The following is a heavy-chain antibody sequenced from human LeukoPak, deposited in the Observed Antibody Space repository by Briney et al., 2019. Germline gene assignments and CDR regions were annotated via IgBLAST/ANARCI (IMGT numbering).Heavy chain of an antibody. Sequence: SETLSLTCTVSGGSISSYYWSWIRQPPGKGLEWIGYIYYSGSTNYNPSLKSRVTIPVDTSKNQFSLKLSPVTAADTAVYYCARVRSSGLDYWGQGTLVTVSS. J-gene: IGHJ4*02. D-gene: IGHD6-25*01. CDR2: IYYSGST. CDR1: GGSISSYY. V-gene: IGHV4-59*01. CDR3: ARVRSSGLDY.